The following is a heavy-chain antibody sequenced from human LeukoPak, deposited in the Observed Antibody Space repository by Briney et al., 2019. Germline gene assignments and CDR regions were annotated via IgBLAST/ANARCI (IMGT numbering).Heavy chain of an antibody. Sequence: SETLSLTCTVSGGSISSYYWSWIRQPPGKGLEWIGYIYYIGSTNYNPSLKSRVTISVDTSKNQFSLKLSSVTAADTAVYYCARGGDCDAFEIWGQGTMVTVSS. CDR3: ARGGDCDAFEI. CDR2: IYYIGST. CDR1: GGSISSYY. V-gene: IGHV4-59*01. D-gene: IGHD2-21*02. J-gene: IGHJ3*02.